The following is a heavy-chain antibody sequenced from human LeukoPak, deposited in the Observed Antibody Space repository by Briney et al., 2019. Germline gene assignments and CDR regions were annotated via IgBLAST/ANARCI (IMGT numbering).Heavy chain of an antibody. CDR3: ARARGRLLLVDY. J-gene: IGHJ4*01. V-gene: IGHV4-4*07. D-gene: IGHD2-15*01. Sequence: SETLSLTCTVYGGSITSYYWNWIRQPAGKGLEWIGRIYSSGSTDYNPSLKSRVTMSVDTSKSQFSLNLSSVTAADSAVYYCARARGRLLLVDYWGHGTLVTVSS. CDR2: IYSSGST. CDR1: GGSITSYY.